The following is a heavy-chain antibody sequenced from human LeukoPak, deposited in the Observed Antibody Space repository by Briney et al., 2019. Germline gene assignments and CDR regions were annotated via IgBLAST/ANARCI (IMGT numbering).Heavy chain of an antibody. CDR1: GGSISSYY. CDR2: IYYSGST. D-gene: IGHD2-21*01. CDR3: ARSSAYFTVNYYFDY. V-gene: IGHV4-59*01. J-gene: IGHJ4*02. Sequence: SETLSLTCTVSGGSISSYYWSWIRQPPGKGLEWNGYIYYSGSTNYNPSLKSRVTISVDTSKNQFSLKLSSVTAADTAVYYCARSSAYFTVNYYFDYWGQGTLVTVSS.